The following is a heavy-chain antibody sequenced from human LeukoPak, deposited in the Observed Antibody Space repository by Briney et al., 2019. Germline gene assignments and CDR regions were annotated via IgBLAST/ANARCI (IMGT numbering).Heavy chain of an antibody. J-gene: IGHJ5*02. CDR1: GFTFSSYW. CDR3: ARDDCSSISCYHNWFDP. CDR2: IKQDGSEK. Sequence: GGSLRLFCAASGFTFSSYWMSWVRQAPGKGLEWVANIKQDGSEKYYVDSVKGRFTISRNNAKNSLYLQMNSLRAEDTAVYYCARDDCSSISCYHNWFDPWGQGTLVTVSS. V-gene: IGHV3-7*01. D-gene: IGHD2-2*01.